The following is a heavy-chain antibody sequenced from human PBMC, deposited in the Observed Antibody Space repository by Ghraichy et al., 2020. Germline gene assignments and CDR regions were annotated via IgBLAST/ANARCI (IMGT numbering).Heavy chain of an antibody. Sequence: GESLNISCVASGFIFSSYDMNWVRQAPGKGLEWLSYTSRSSSHTYYADSVKGRFTISRDNAENSLYLQMNSLRAEDTAVYFCARDRGSLARLGGMDVWGQGTTVTVSS. D-gene: IGHD6-6*01. CDR2: TSRSSSHT. CDR1: GFIFSSYD. V-gene: IGHV3-21*01. CDR3: ARDRGSLARLGGMDV. J-gene: IGHJ6*02.